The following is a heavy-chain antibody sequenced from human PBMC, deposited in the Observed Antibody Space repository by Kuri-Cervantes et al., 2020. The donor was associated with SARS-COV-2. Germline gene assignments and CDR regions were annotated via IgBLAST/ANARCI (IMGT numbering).Heavy chain of an antibody. Sequence: GESLKISCAASGFPFSRYAMHWVRQAPGKGLEWVAFIWYDGSNKYYADSVKGRFTISRDNSKNTLYLQMNSLRAEDTAVYYCARDRYSSSWYFVSAFDIWGQGTMVTVSS. D-gene: IGHD6-13*01. J-gene: IGHJ3*02. CDR1: GFPFSRYA. V-gene: IGHV3-33*01. CDR2: IWYDGSNK. CDR3: ARDRYSSSWYFVSAFDI.